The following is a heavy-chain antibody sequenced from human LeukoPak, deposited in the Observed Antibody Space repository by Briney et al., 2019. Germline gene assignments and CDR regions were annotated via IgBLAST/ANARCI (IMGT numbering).Heavy chain of an antibody. J-gene: IGHJ4*02. CDR1: GFTFSSYS. D-gene: IGHD2-2*01. CDR3: ANHFACGSTSCPPFDS. CDR2: ISDNSNYI. V-gene: IGHV3-21*01. Sequence: PGGSLRLSCAASGFTFSSYSMNWVRQAPGKGLEWVSSISDNSNYIYYSDSVEGRFTISRDNAKNSLYLQMNSLRVEDTAVYYCANHFACGSTSCPPFDSWGQGTLVTVSS.